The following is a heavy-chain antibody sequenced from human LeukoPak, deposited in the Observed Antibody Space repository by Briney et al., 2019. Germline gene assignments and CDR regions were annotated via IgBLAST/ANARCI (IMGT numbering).Heavy chain of an antibody. J-gene: IGHJ6*03. CDR2: INHSGST. V-gene: IGHV4-34*01. Sequence: KPSETLSLTCAVYGGSFSGYYWSWIRQPPGKGLEWIGEINHSGSTNYNPSLKSRVTISVDTSKNQFSLKLSSVTAADTAVYYCARVLPFPYYYYMDVWGKGTTVTVSS. D-gene: IGHD2-2*01. CDR1: GGSFSGYY. CDR3: ARVLPFPYYYYMDV.